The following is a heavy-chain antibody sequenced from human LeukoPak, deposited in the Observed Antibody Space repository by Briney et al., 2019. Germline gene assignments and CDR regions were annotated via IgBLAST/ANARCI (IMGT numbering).Heavy chain of an antibody. D-gene: IGHD5-12*01. V-gene: IGHV1-46*01. CDR2: INPSGGST. Sequence: ASVKVSCKASGYTFTSYYMHWVRQAPGQGLEWMGIINPSGGSTGYAQKFQGRITMTRDTSTSTVYMELSSLRSEDTAVYYCASPGDGYNFAFDYWGQGTLVTVSS. CDR3: ASPGDGYNFAFDY. J-gene: IGHJ4*02. CDR1: GYTFTSYY.